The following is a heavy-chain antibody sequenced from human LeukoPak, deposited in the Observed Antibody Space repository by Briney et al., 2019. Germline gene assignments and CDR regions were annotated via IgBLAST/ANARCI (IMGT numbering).Heavy chain of an antibody. D-gene: IGHD6-13*01. J-gene: IGHJ5*02. V-gene: IGHV3-30*02. Sequence: GGSLRLSCAASGFTFSSYGMQWVRQAPGKGLEWVTFISYDGTNKYYADSVKGRFTISRDNSKNTAYLQMNSLRPEDTAVYYCPKGSAGTGVGWFDPWGQGTLVIVSS. CDR1: GFTFSSYG. CDR3: PKGSAGTGVGWFDP. CDR2: ISYDGTNK.